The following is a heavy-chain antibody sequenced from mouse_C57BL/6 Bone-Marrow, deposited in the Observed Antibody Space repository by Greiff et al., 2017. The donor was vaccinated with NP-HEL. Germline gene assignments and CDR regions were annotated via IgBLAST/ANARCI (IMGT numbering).Heavy chain of an antibody. CDR1: GYSITSDY. V-gene: IGHV3-8*01. Sequence: DVKLQESGPGLAKPSQTLSLTCSVTGYSITSDYWNWIRKFPGNKLEYMGYISYSGSTYYNPSLKSRISITRDTSKNQYYLQLNSVTTEDTATYYCARYHYYGSSYLYYFDYWGQGTTLTVSS. CDR3: ARYHYYGSSYLYYFDY. D-gene: IGHD1-1*01. J-gene: IGHJ2*01. CDR2: ISYSGST.